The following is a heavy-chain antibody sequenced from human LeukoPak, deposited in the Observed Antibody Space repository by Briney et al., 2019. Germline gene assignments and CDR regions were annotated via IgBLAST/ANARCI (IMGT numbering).Heavy chain of an antibody. D-gene: IGHD3-3*01. CDR2: INPNSGGT. V-gene: IGHV1-2*06. CDR1: GYTFTGYY. Sequence: ASVKVSCKASGYTFTGYYMHWVRQAPGQGLEWMGRINPNSGGTNYAQNFQGRVTMTRDTSISTAYMELSRLRSDDTAVYYCARALPGFWSGYYSDYWGQGTLVTVSS. CDR3: ARALPGFWSGYYSDY. J-gene: IGHJ4*02.